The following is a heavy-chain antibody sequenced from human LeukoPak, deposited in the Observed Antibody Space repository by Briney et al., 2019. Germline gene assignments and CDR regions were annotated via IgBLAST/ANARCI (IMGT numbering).Heavy chain of an antibody. CDR2: IYYSGST. J-gene: IGHJ2*01. D-gene: IGHD2-15*01. Sequence: SETLSLTCTVSGGSISSSSYYWGWIRQPPGKGLEGIGSIYYSGSTYYNPSLKSRVTISVDTSKTQFSLKLSSVTAADTAVYYCARGGKAAVRFDLWGRGTLVTVSS. V-gene: IGHV4-39*01. CDR1: GGSISSSSYY. CDR3: ARGGKAAVRFDL.